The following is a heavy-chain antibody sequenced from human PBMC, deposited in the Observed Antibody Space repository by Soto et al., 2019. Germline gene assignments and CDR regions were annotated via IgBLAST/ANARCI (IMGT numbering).Heavy chain of an antibody. CDR1: GFTFSDYY. Sequence: QVQLVESGGGLVKPGGSLRLSCAASGFTFSDYYMSWIRQAPGKGLEWVSCISSSGSTIYYADSVKGRFTISGEDAKNSLYLQMNSLTAEDTVVYYCARGDPIFGSGGMDVWGQGTTVTVSS. D-gene: IGHD3-3*01. V-gene: IGHV3-11*01. J-gene: IGHJ6*02. CDR3: ARGDPIFGSGGMDV. CDR2: ISSSGSTI.